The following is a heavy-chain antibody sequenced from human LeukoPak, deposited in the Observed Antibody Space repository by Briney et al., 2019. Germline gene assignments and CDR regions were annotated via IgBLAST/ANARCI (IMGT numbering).Heavy chain of an antibody. CDR2: TYYRSKWYN. CDR3: ARAVPYDSCGYPRGDFDY. CDR1: GDSVSSNSAA. J-gene: IGHJ4*02. Sequence: SQTLSLTCAISGDSVSSNSAAWNWIRQSPSRGLEWLGKTYYRSKWYNDYAVSVKSRITINPDTSKNQFSLQLNSVTPEDTAVYYCARAVPYDSCGYPRGDFDYWGQGTLVTVSS. D-gene: IGHD3-22*01. V-gene: IGHV6-1*01.